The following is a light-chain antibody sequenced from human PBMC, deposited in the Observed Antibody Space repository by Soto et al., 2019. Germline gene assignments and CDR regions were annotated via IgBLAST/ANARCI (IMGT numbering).Light chain of an antibody. CDR1: TSDVGGYNY. J-gene: IGLJ2*01. V-gene: IGLV2-14*01. CDR2: DVI. CDR3: SSYTSSSTPVL. Sequence: QSALTQPASVSGSPGQSITISCTGGTSDVGGYNYVSWYQQHPGKAPKLMIYDVINRPSGVSNRFSGSKSGNTASLTISGLQAEDEGDYYCSSYTSSSTPVLFGGGTKLTVL.